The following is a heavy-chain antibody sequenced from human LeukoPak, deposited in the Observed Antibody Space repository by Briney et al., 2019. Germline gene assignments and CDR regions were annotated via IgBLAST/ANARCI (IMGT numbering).Heavy chain of an antibody. D-gene: IGHD4-17*01. CDR3: AHRTTMTTVTPSAFDI. J-gene: IGHJ3*02. Sequence: SGPTLVKPTQTLTLTCTLSGFSLSTSGVGVGWIRQPPGKALEWLALIYWDDDKRYSPSLKSRLTITKDTSKNQVVLTMTNMDPVDTATYYCAHRTTMTTVTPSAFDIWGQGTMVTVSS. CDR2: IYWDDDK. CDR1: GFSLSTSGVG. V-gene: IGHV2-5*02.